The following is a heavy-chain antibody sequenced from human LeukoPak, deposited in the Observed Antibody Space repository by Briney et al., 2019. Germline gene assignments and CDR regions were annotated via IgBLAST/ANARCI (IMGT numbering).Heavy chain of an antibody. CDR3: ARDPGAATFDY. J-gene: IGHJ4*02. CDR1: GSTFSSYE. D-gene: IGHD6-13*01. V-gene: IGHV3-48*03. Sequence: PGGSLRLSCAASGSTFSSYEVNWVRQAPGKGLEWVSYIGGSGITIYYADSVKGRFTISRDNAKNSLYLQMNSLRAEDTAVYYCARDPGAATFDYWGQGTLVTVSS. CDR2: IGGSGITI.